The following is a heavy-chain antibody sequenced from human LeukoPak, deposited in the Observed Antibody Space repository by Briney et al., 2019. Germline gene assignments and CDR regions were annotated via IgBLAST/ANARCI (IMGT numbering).Heavy chain of an antibody. CDR3: ARDPWGYFDWFPPRPPTSDI. CDR1: GGTFSSYA. J-gene: IGHJ3*02. D-gene: IGHD3-9*01. Sequence: ASVKVSCKASGGTFSSYAISWVRQAPGQGLEWMGGIIPIFGTANYAQKFQGRVTITADESTSTAYMELSSLRSEDTAVYYCARDPWGYFDWFPPRPPTSDIWGQGTMVIVSP. V-gene: IGHV1-69*13. CDR2: IIPIFGTA.